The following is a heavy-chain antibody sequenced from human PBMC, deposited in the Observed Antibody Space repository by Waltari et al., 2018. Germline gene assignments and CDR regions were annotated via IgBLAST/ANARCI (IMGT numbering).Heavy chain of an antibody. J-gene: IGHJ4*02. CDR2: ISYDGSNK. CDR1: GFTFSSYA. CDR3: ARAWSIVVAAPGY. D-gene: IGHD6-19*01. V-gene: IGHV3-30-3*01. Sequence: QVQLVESGGGVVQPGRSLRLSCAASGFTFSSYAMHWVRQAPGKGLEWVAVISYDGSNKYYADSVKGRFTISRDNSKNTLYLQMNSLRAEDTAVYYCARAWSIVVAAPGYWGQGTLVTVSS.